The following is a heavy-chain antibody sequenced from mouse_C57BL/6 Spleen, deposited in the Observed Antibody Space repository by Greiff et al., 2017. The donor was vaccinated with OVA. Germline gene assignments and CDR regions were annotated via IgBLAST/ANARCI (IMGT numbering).Heavy chain of an antibody. J-gene: IGHJ3*01. V-gene: IGHV14-4*01. Sequence: EVQRVASGAELVRPGASVKLSCTASGFNIKDDYMHWVKQRPEQGLEWIGWIDPENGDTEYASKFQGKATITADTSSNTTYLQLSSLTSEDTAVDYCTTITTVVADFAYWGQGTLVTVSA. CDR2: IDPENGDT. CDR3: TTITTVVADFAY. CDR1: GFNIKDDY. D-gene: IGHD1-1*01.